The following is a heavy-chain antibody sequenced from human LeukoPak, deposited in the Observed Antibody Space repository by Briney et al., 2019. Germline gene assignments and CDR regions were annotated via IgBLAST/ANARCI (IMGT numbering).Heavy chain of an antibody. CDR3: ARGLRITIFGVARDYGMDV. CDR1: GGTFSSYA. CDR2: IIPIFGTA. J-gene: IGHJ6*02. D-gene: IGHD3-3*01. V-gene: IGHV1-69*13. Sequence: SVKVSCKASGGTFSSYAISWVRQAPGQGLEWMGGIIPIFGTANYAQKFQGRVTITADESTSTAYMELSSLRSEDTAVYYCARGLRITIFGVARDYGMDVWGQGTTVTASS.